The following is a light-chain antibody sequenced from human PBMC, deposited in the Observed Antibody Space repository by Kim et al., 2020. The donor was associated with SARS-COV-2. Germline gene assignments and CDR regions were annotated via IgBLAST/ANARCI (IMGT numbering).Light chain of an antibody. CDR1: SPNIGSNY. V-gene: IGLV1-47*01. CDR2: RND. Sequence: GQRVTSTCSGSSPNIGSNYVYWYQQLPGTAPKRLIYRNDQRPSGVPDRFSGSKSDTSASLAISGLRSEDEADYYCAAWDDSLNGWVFGGGTKVTVL. CDR3: AAWDDSLNGWV. J-gene: IGLJ3*02.